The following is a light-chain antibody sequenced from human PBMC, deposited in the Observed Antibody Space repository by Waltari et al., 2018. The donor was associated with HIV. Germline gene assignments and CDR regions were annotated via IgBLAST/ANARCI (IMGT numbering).Light chain of an antibody. J-gene: IGLJ2*01. Sequence: SSELIQPPSMSVSPGQTASTPCPGDKLGNKYTYWYKQKPGKSPVLFMYQDNKRPSDTPDRFSGSNSGDTATLTISGTQALDEADYYCQAWDTSGVVFGGETKLTVL. CDR3: QAWDTSGVV. CDR2: QDN. V-gene: IGLV3-1*01. CDR1: KLGNKY.